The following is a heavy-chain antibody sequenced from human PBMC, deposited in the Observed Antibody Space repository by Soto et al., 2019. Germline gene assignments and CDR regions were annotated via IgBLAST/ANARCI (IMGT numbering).Heavy chain of an antibody. D-gene: IGHD6-19*01. V-gene: IGHV1-58*01. Sequence: QMQLVQSGPEVKKPGTSVKVSCKASGFTFTSSAVQWVRQARGQRLEWIGWIVVGSGNTNYAQKFQERVTITRDMSTSTAYMELSSLRSEDTAGYYCAAGYSSGWYHGMDVWGQGTTVTVSS. CDR1: GFTFTSSA. CDR3: AAGYSSGWYHGMDV. CDR2: IVVGSGNT. J-gene: IGHJ6*02.